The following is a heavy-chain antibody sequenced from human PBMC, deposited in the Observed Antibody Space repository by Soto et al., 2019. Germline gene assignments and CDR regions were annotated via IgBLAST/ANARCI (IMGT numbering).Heavy chain of an antibody. J-gene: IGHJ5*02. CDR2: ISAYNGNT. Sequence: ASVKVSCKASGYTFTSYGISWVRQAPGQGLEWMGWISAYNGNTNYAQKLQGRVTMTTETSTSTAYMERRSLRSDDTAVYYCARVDHDYLKFNWFDPWGQGTLVTVSS. V-gene: IGHV1-18*01. D-gene: IGHD4-17*01. CDR1: GYTFTSYG. CDR3: ARVDHDYLKFNWFDP.